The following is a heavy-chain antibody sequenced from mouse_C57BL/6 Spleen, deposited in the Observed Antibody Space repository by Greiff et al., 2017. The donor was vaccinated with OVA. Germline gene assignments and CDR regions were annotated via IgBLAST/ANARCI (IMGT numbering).Heavy chain of an antibody. D-gene: IGHD2-4*01. V-gene: IGHV1-81*01. CDR1: GYTFSSYG. CDR3: AREGNDYDGFAY. CDR2: IYPRSGNT. Sequence: LVESGAELARPGASVKLSCKASGYTFSSYGISWVKQRTGQGLEWIGEIYPRSGNTYYNEKFKGKATLTADKSSSTAYMELRSLTSEDSAVYSCAREGNDYDGFAYWGQGTLVTVSA. J-gene: IGHJ3*01.